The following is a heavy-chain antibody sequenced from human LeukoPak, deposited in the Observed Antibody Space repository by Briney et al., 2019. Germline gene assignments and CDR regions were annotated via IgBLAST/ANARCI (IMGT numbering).Heavy chain of an antibody. Sequence: GGSLRLSCAASGPTINTNYMNWVRQAPGKGLEWIGHISGEPDGDPEEYAAPVKGRFIISRDDGKDTFYLQLTNLKIEDTAVYYCTVDIVWGQGTLVTVSS. CDR3: TVDIV. CDR2: ISGEPDGDPE. J-gene: IGHJ4*02. V-gene: IGHV3-15*01. D-gene: IGHD2-15*01. CDR1: GPTINTNY.